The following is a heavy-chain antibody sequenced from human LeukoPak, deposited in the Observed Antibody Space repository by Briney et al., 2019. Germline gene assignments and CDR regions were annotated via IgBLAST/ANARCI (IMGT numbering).Heavy chain of an antibody. CDR1: GGSISSYY. CDR3: ARGRLDTAKSLGY. J-gene: IGHJ4*02. Sequence: PSETLSLTCTVSGGSISSYYWSWIRQPPGKGLEWIGYIYYSGSPNYIPSLNPSLNSRVTISLDTSKNQFSLRLTSVTAADTAVYFCARGRLDTAKSLGYWGQGTLVTVSS. CDR2: IYYSGSP. D-gene: IGHD5-18*01. V-gene: IGHV4-59*01.